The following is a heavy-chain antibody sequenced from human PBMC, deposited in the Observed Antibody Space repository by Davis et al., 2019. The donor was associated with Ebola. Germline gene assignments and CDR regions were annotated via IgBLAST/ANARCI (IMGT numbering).Heavy chain of an antibody. Sequence: PGGSLRLSCAVSGYSISNGYYWGWIRQSPGKGLEWIGSIYESGRTFYNPSLKSRLTLSVDTSKNQFSLKMTSVTAADTALYYCARGGGSGYDSIDYWGQGHLVTVSS. CDR3: ARGGGSGYDSIDY. D-gene: IGHD5-12*01. J-gene: IGHJ4*01. V-gene: IGHV4-38-2*01. CDR1: GYSISNGYY. CDR2: IYESGRT.